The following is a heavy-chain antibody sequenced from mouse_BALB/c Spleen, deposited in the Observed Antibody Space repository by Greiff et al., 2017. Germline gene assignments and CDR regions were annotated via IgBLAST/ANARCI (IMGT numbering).Heavy chain of an antibody. CDR2: ISYDGSN. CDR1: GYSITSGYY. J-gene: IGHJ4*01. CDR3: AREYGNPYYAMDY. V-gene: IGHV3-6*02. Sequence: ESGPGLVKPSQSLSLTCSVTGYSITSGYYWNWIRQFPGNKLEWMGYISYDGSNNYNPSLKNRISITRDTSKNQFFLKLNSVTTEDTATYYCAREYGNPYYAMDYWGQGTSVTVSS. D-gene: IGHD2-10*02.